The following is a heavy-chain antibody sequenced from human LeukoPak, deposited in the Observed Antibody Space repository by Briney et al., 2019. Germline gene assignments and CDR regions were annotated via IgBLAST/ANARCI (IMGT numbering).Heavy chain of an antibody. V-gene: IGHV4-34*01. J-gene: IGHJ5*02. CDR1: GGSFSDYY. D-gene: IGHD3-10*01. Sequence: TSSETLSLTCAVSGGSFSDYYWTWIRQPPGKGLEWIGEINHNGRTNYNPSLKSRVTISVDKSKNQFSLKLSSVTAADTAMYYCALLPSQGRRNWFDPWGQGTLVTVSS. CDR3: ALLPSQGRRNWFDP. CDR2: INHNGRT.